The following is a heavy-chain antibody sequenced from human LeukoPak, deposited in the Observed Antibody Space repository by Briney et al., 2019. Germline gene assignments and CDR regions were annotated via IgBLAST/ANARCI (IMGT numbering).Heavy chain of an antibody. CDR1: GGSISSYY. CDR2: IYYSGSP. Sequence: SETLSLTCSDSGGSISSYYWSWIRQPPGKGLESIGYIYYSGSPNYNPSLKSRVTITVDTSKNQFSLKLSSVTAADTAVYYCARMGFIGLFDYWGQGTLVTVSS. D-gene: IGHD3-16*02. CDR3: ARMGFIGLFDY. V-gene: IGHV4-59*01. J-gene: IGHJ4*02.